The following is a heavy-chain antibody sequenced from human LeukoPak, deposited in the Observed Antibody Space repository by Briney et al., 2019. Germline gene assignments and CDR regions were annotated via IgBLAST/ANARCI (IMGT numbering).Heavy chain of an antibody. Sequence: ASVTVSCTASGYTFTDYYIHWVRQAPGQGLEWMGWINPNSGGTNYAQKFQGWVTMTRDTSISTAYMELSRLRSDDTAVYYCARGTGGDGGIDYFDYWGQGTLVTVSS. J-gene: IGHJ4*02. V-gene: IGHV1-2*04. D-gene: IGHD2-21*02. CDR3: ARGTGGDGGIDYFDY. CDR2: INPNSGGT. CDR1: GYTFTDYY.